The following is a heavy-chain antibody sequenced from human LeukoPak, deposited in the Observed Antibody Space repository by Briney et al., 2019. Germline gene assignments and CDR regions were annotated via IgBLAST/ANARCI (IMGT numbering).Heavy chain of an antibody. D-gene: IGHD5-12*01. CDR2: ISWDGGST. CDR3: AKGRGYSGYDEIDY. V-gene: IGHV3-43D*04. Sequence: GGSLRLSCAASGFTFDDYAMHWVRQAPGKGLEWVSLISWDGGSTYYADSVKGRFTISRDNSKNSLYLQMNSLRAEGTALYYCAKGRGYSGYDEIDYWGQGTLVTVSS. J-gene: IGHJ4*02. CDR1: GFTFDDYA.